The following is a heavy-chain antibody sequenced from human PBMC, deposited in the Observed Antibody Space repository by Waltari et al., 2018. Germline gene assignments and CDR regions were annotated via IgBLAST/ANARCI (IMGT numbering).Heavy chain of an antibody. CDR3: ARDRHSYYDTSGYSPFDY. D-gene: IGHD3-22*01. J-gene: IGHJ4*02. V-gene: IGHV1-18*01. CDR2: ISAYNGDT. Sequence: QVQLLQSGGEVKKPGASVKVSCKASGYTFTSYGLSWVRQAPGQGLEWMGWISAYNGDTNFAQSLQGRVTMTTDTSTGTAYMELRSLRSDDTAIYYCARDRHSYYDTSGYSPFDYWGQGTLVTVSS. CDR1: GYTFTSYG.